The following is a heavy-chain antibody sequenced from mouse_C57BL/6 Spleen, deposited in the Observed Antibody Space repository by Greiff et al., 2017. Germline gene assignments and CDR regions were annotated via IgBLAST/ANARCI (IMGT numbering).Heavy chain of an antibody. D-gene: IGHD1-1*01. CDR2: INYDGSST. CDR3: ARDQDYYGSSGYFDV. J-gene: IGHJ1*03. V-gene: IGHV5-16*01. Sequence: EVQLVESEGGLVQPGSSMKLSCTASGFTFSDYYMAWVRQVPEKGLEWVANINYDGSSTYYLDSLKSRFIISRDNAKNILYLQMSSLKSEDTATYYCARDQDYYGSSGYFDVWGTGTTVTVSS. CDR1: GFTFSDYY.